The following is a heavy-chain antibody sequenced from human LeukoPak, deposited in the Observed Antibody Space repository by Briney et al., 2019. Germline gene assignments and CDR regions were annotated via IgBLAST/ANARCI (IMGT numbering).Heavy chain of an antibody. CDR3: ARLSRIAPAGAYYYHSMDV. Sequence: SETLSLTCAVYGGSFSGYYWSWIRQPLGKGLEWIGCIYYSGTTDYNPSLKSRVTISVDTSRDQVSLRLSSVTAADTAMYYCARLSRIAPAGAYYYHSMDVWGQGTTVTVSS. V-gene: IGHV4-59*13. J-gene: IGHJ6*02. D-gene: IGHD6-13*01. CDR2: IYYSGTT. CDR1: GGSFSGYY.